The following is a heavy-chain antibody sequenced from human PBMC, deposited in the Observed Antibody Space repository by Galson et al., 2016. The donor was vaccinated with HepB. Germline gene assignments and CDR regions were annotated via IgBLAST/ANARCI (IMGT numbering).Heavy chain of an antibody. CDR2: DSMDGRRK. Sequence: SLRLSCAASGFTFSGYGMHWVRQAPGKGLEWVAADSMDGRRKFYADSVKGRFTISRDNSNNMLFLQMSSLTEDDTAVYYCARRHEYCPPVGCSVDYWGQGTLVSGSS. D-gene: IGHD2/OR15-2a*01. J-gene: IGHJ4*02. CDR3: ARRHEYCPPVGCSVDY. V-gene: IGHV3-30*03. CDR1: GFTFSGYG.